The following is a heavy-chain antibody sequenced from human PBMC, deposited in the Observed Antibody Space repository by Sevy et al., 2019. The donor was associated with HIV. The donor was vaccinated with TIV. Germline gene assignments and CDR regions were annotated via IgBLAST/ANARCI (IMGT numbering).Heavy chain of an antibody. CDR1: GFTFSSYA. CDR3: AKIGTDYFYYYYMDV. D-gene: IGHD4-17*01. CDR2: ISGSGGST. J-gene: IGHJ6*03. V-gene: IGHV3-23*01. Sequence: GGSLRLSCAASGFTFSSYAMSWVRQAPGKGLEWVSAISGSGGSTYYADSGKGRFTISRDNPKNTLYLQMNSLRAEDTAVYYCAKIGTDYFYYYYMDVWGKGTTVTVSS.